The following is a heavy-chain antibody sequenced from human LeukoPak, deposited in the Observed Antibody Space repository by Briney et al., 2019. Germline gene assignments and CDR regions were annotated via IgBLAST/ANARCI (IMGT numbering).Heavy chain of an antibody. J-gene: IGHJ6*03. Sequence: GESLKISCKGSGYSFTNYWIGWVRQMPGKGLEWMGIIYPGDSDTRYSPSFQGQVTISADKSISTAYLQWSSLKASDTAMYYCASHYPVRGASWYYYYRDVWGKGTTVTISS. CDR2: IYPGDSDT. D-gene: IGHD2-2*01. CDR1: GYSFTNYW. CDR3: ASHYPVRGASWYYYYRDV. V-gene: IGHV5-51*01.